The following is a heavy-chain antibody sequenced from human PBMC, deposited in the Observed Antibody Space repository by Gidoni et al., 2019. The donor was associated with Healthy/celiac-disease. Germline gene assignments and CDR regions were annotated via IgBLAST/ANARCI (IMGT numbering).Heavy chain of an antibody. D-gene: IGHD5-18*01. J-gene: IGHJ4*02. CDR3: AHRRGYSWSFDY. V-gene: IGHV2-5*02. CDR2: IYWDDDK. Sequence: QITLKESGPTLVKPTQTLTLTCTFSGFSLSTSGVGVGWIRQPPGKALEWLALIYWDDDKRYSPSLKSRLTIPKDTPKNQVVLTMTNMDPVDTATYYCAHRRGYSWSFDYWGQGTLVTVSS. CDR1: GFSLSTSGVG.